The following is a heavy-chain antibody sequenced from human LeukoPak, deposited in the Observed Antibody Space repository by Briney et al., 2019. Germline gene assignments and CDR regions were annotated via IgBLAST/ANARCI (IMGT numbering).Heavy chain of an antibody. CDR2: IYYSGST. J-gene: IGHJ3*02. CDR3: ARPSMRYSNPAFDI. Sequence: SETLSLTCTVSGGSISSSSYYWGWIRQPPGKGLEWIGSIYYSGSTYYNPSLKSRVTISVDTSENQFSLKLSSVTAADTAVYYCARPSMRYSNPAFDIWGQGTIVTVSS. V-gene: IGHV4-39*01. CDR1: GGSISSSSYY. D-gene: IGHD6-13*01.